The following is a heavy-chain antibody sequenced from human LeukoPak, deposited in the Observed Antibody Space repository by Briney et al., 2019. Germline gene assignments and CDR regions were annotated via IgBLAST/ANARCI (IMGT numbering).Heavy chain of an antibody. CDR2: ISGSGGST. CDR3: AKDLAGTTVVDY. J-gene: IGHJ4*02. D-gene: IGHD1-1*01. CDR1: GFTFSSYA. Sequence: TGGSLRLSCAASGFTFSSYAMSWVRQAPGKGLEWVSAISGSGGSTYYADSVKGRFTISRDNSKNTLYLQMNSLRAEDTAVYYCAKDLAGTTVVDYWGQGTLVTVSS. V-gene: IGHV3-23*01.